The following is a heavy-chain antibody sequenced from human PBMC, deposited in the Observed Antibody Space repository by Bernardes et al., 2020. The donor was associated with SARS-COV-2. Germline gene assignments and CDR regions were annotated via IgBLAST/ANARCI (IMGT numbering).Heavy chain of an antibody. Sequence: GGSLRLSCAASGFSFGPNAMSWVRQAPGKGLEWVSGIGGDGNTHYADSVRGRFSISRDNSNNMLFLQMDSLRAEDTAMYYCAKDVFWWQLDSWGQGALVTVSS. CDR3: AKDVFWWQLDS. V-gene: IGHV3-23*01. CDR1: GFSFGPNA. D-gene: IGHD2-8*02. J-gene: IGHJ4*02. CDR2: IGGDGNT.